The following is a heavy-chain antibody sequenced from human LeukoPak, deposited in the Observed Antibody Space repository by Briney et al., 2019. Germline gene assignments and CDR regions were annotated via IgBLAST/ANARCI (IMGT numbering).Heavy chain of an antibody. CDR1: DGSISSYY. D-gene: IGHD3-10*01. CDR3: ARYLGLGELSPHNWFDP. CDR2: IYYSGST. Sequence: SETLSLTFTVSDGSISSYYWGWIRQPPGKGLEWIGSIYYSGSTYYNPSLKSRVTISVDTSKNQFSLKLSSVTAADTAVYYCARYLGLGELSPHNWFDPWGQGTLVTVSS. V-gene: IGHV4-39*07. J-gene: IGHJ5*02.